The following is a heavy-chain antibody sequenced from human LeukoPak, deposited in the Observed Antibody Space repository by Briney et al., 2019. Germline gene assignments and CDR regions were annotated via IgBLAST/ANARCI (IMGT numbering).Heavy chain of an antibody. CDR2: ISRSGDIT. CDR1: GASFSKYG. V-gene: IGHV3-23*01. J-gene: IGHJ4*02. Sequence: PGGSLRLSCAASGASFSKYGMTWVRQAAGAGLEYISGISRSGDITHYADSVNGRFTISRDNVKNTLYLQMNSLRAEDTALYYCATEGFYFWGPGTQVTVSS. CDR3: ATEGFYF.